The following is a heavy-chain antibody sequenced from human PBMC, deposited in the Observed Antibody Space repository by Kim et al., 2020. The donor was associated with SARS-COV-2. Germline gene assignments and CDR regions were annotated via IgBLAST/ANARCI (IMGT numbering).Heavy chain of an antibody. D-gene: IGHD3-10*01. Sequence: TLSLTCTVSGGSISSGDYYWSWIRQPPGKGLEWIGYIYYSGSTYYNPSLKSRVTISVDTSKNQFSLKLSSVTAADTAVYYCARVAPRGGDDIWGQGTMVTVSS. CDR3: ARVAPRGGDDI. J-gene: IGHJ3*02. V-gene: IGHV4-30-4*01. CDR2: IYYSGST. CDR1: GGSISSGDYY.